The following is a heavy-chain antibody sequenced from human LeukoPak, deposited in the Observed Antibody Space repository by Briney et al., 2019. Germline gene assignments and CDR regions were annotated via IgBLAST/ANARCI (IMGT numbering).Heavy chain of an antibody. Sequence: GGSLRLSCAASGFTFSSYGMHWVRQAPGKGLEWVAFIRYDGSKEYYADSVKGRFTISRDNSKNTLYLQMNSLKTEDTAVYYCAKDSRYYYVDYWGQGTLVSVSS. CDR1: GFTFSSYG. V-gene: IGHV3-30*02. CDR2: IRYDGSKE. D-gene: IGHD1-14*01. CDR3: AKDSRYYYVDY. J-gene: IGHJ4*02.